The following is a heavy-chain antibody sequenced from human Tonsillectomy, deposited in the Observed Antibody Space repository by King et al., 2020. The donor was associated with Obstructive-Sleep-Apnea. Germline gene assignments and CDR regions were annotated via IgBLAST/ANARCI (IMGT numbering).Heavy chain of an antibody. CDR1: GGSISSGGYY. CDR2: IYYSGST. V-gene: IGHV4-31*03. D-gene: IGHD3-10*01. Sequence: VQLQESGPGLVKPSQTLSLTCTVSGGSISSGGYYWSWIRQHPGKGLEWIGYIYYSGSTYYNPSLKSRVTISVDTSKNQFSLKLSSVTAADTAVYYCARDSPLLGFGLDYYYGMDVWGKGTTVTVSS. J-gene: IGHJ6*04. CDR3: ARDSPLLGFGLDYYYGMDV.